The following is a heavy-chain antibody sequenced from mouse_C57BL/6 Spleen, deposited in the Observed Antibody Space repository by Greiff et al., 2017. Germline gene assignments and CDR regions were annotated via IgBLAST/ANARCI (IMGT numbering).Heavy chain of an antibody. J-gene: IGHJ4*01. V-gene: IGHV7-3*01. CDR3: ARYYYGSSYYAMDY. CDR1: GFTFTDYY. Sequence: EVKLMESGGGLVQPGGSLSLSCAASGFTFTDYYMSWVRQPPGKALEWLGFIRNKANGYTTEYSATVKGQFTISRDNSQSILYLQMNALRAEDSATYYCARYYYGSSYYAMDYWGQGTSVTVYS. D-gene: IGHD1-1*01. CDR2: IRNKANGYTT.